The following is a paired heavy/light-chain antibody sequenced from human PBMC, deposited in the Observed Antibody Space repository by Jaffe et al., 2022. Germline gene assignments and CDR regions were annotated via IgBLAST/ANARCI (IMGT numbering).Light chain of an antibody. V-gene: IGKV4-1*01. CDR1: QSVLYSSDNKNY. CDR3: QQYYGAPPT. J-gene: IGKJ1*01. Sequence: DIVMTQSPDSLAVSLGERATINCKSSQSVLYSSDNKNYLAWYQQKPGQPPKLLIYWASTRESGVPDRFSGSGSATDFTLAISSLQAEDVALYYCQQYYGAPPTFGQGTKVEIK. CDR2: WAS.
Heavy chain of an antibody. Sequence: QLQLQESGPGLVKPSETLSLTCTVSGGSISSSSYYWGWIRQPPGKGLEWIGGIYYTGSTYYNPSLKSRVTISVDKSKNQFSLKLSSVTAADTAVYYCARHSGGHYYSYMDVWGKGTTVTVSS. D-gene: IGHD1-26*01. V-gene: IGHV4-39*01. J-gene: IGHJ6*03. CDR2: IYYTGST. CDR1: GGSISSSSYY. CDR3: ARHSGGHYYSYMDV.